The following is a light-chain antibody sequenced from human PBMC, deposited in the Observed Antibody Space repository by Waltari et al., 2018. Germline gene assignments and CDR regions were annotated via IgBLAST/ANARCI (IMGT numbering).Light chain of an antibody. CDR3: QRQAS. CDR2: YAS. J-gene: IGKJ4*01. V-gene: IGKV1-33*01. Sequence: DIQMTQSPSSLSASVGDRVTITCQASQDISNYLNWYQQKPGKAPKLLIYYASNLETGVPSRFSGSGSATDFTFTISSLQPEDIATYYCQRQASFGGGTKVEIK. CDR1: QDISNY.